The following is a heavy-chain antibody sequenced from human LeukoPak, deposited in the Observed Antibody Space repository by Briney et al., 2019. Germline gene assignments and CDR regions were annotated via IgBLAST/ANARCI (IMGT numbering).Heavy chain of an antibody. CDR1: GYTFTSYY. CDR3: ARDLWFGELLKGGYYYYYMDV. Sequence: GASVKVSCKASGYTFTSYYMHWVRQAPGQGLEWMGIINPSGGSTSYAQKFQGRVTMTRDMSTSTVYMELSSLRSEDTAVYYCARDLWFGELLKGGYYYYYMDVWGKGTTVTVSS. D-gene: IGHD3-10*01. CDR2: INPSGGST. V-gene: IGHV1-46*01. J-gene: IGHJ6*03.